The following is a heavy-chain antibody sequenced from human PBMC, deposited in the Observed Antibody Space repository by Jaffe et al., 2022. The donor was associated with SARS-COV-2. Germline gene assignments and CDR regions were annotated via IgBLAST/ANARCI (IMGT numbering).Heavy chain of an antibody. CDR3: ASIWDVAEDY. V-gene: IGHV3-48*03. D-gene: IGHD1-26*01. Sequence: EVQLAESGGGLVQPGGSLLLSCKGSGFTFSSYEMNWVRQAPGKGLEWISYISSNAKTIYYADSVKGRFTISRDNTKNSLFLQMNSLRAEDTALYYCASIWDVAEDYWGPGTLVTVSS. CDR2: ISSNAKTI. J-gene: IGHJ4*02. CDR1: GFTFSSYE.